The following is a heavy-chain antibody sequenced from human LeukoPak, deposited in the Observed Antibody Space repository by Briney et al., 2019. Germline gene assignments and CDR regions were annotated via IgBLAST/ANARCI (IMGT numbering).Heavy chain of an antibody. CDR1: GFTVSSNY. CDR3: AAINIAQLPIRVY. J-gene: IGHJ4*02. CDR2: IYSGGST. D-gene: IGHD5-24*01. Sequence: PGGSLRLSCAASGFTVSSNYMSWVRQAPGKGLEWVSVIYSGGSTYYADSVKGRFTISRDNSKNTLYLQMNSLRVEDTAVYYCAAINIAQLPIRVYWGQGTLVTVSS. V-gene: IGHV3-53*05.